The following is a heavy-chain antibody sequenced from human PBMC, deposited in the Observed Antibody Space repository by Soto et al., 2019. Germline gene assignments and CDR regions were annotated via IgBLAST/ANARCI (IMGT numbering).Heavy chain of an antibody. CDR3: ARDRGVGLVGATMGEFDY. CDR2: ISAYNGNT. V-gene: IGHV1-18*01. D-gene: IGHD1-26*01. CDR1: GYTFTSYG. J-gene: IGHJ4*02. Sequence: GASVKVSCKASGYTFTSYGISWVRQAPGQGLEWMGWISAYNGNTNYAQKLQGRVTMTTDTSTSTAYMELRSLRSDDTAVYYCARDRGVGLVGATMGEFDYWGQGTLVTVSS.